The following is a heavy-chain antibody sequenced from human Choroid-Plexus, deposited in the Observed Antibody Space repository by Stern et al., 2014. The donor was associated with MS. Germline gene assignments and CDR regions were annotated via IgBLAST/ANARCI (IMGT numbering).Heavy chain of an antibody. CDR1: GFSFSSFG. CDR3: AKDRQYLTFFFDF. V-gene: IGHV3-30*18. CDR2: ISDDGSK. D-gene: IGHD2/OR15-2a*01. Sequence: VQLAESGGGVAQPGRPLRLSCAASGFSFSSFGMPWVRQAPGKGLEWVALISDDGSKDYADSVKGRFAISRDNSKNALYLQMNSLRAEDTAVYYCAKDRQYLTFFFDFWGQGSLVTVSS. J-gene: IGHJ4*02.